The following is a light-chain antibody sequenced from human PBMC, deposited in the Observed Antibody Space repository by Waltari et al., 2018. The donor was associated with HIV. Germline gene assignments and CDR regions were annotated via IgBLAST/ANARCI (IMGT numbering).Light chain of an antibody. J-gene: IGLJ2*01. CDR2: NTD. CDR3: AAWDDSLSGHVA. Sequence: QSALTRPPSPSGTPGQRVTISCSGSRSTTGNNFVSWSHHILRTTPKLLIYNTDQRPSGFPDRFSGSKSGTSAALTISGLRSEDEADYFCAAWDDSLSGHVAFGGGTRVTVL. V-gene: IGLV1-47*01. CDR1: RSTTGNNF.